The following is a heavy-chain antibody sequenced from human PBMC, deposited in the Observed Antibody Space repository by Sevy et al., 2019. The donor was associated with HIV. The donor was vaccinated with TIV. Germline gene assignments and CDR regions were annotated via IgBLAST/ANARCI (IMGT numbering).Heavy chain of an antibody. CDR2: VYYSGST. CDR1: GGSISSSSYY. J-gene: IGHJ4*02. Sequence: SETLSLTYTVSGGSISSSSYYWGWIRQPPGKGLEWIGSVYYSGSTYYNPSLKSRISITVDTSKNHFSLKLNSVTAADTAGYYCARRIVGGHFDYWGQRTQVTVSS. CDR3: ARRIVGGHFDY. D-gene: IGHD1-26*01. V-gene: IGHV4-39*02.